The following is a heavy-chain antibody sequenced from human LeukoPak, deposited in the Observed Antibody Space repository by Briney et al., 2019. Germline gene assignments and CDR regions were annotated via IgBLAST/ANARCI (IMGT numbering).Heavy chain of an antibody. Sequence: TGGSLRLSCAAPGFTFDDYAMHWVRQAPGKGLEWVSGISWNSGSIGYADSVKGRFTISRDNAKNSLYLQMNSLRAEDTALYYCAKDIYEYSYGTLGYWGQGTLVTVSS. V-gene: IGHV3-9*01. D-gene: IGHD5-18*01. CDR3: AKDIYEYSYGTLGY. CDR2: ISWNSGSI. J-gene: IGHJ4*02. CDR1: GFTFDDYA.